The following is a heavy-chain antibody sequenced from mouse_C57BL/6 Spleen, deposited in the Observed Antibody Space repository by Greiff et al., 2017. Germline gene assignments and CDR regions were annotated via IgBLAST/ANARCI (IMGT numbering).Heavy chain of an antibody. CDR2: IRLKSDNYAT. Sequence: DVMLVESGGGLVQPGGSMKLSCVASGFTFSNYWMNWVRQSPEKGLEWVAQIRLKSDNYATHYAESVKGRFTISRDDSKSSVYLQMNNLRAEDTGIYYCTASYSNYPYYFDYWGQGTTLTVSS. V-gene: IGHV6-3*01. CDR1: GFTFSNYW. D-gene: IGHD2-5*01. J-gene: IGHJ2*01. CDR3: TASYSNYPYYFDY.